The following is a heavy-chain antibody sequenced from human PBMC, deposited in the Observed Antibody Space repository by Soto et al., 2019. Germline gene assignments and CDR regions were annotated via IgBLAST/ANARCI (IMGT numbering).Heavy chain of an antibody. V-gene: IGHV3-23*01. Sequence: GWSLRLSCAASGFTFSSYAMSGVRQAPGKGLEWVSAISGSGGSTYYADSVKGRFTISRDNSKNTLYLQMNSLRAEDTAVYYCAANRGYNYYYGMDVWGQGTTVTVSS. D-gene: IGHD3-22*01. J-gene: IGHJ6*02. CDR2: ISGSGGST. CDR3: AANRGYNYYYGMDV. CDR1: GFTFSSYA.